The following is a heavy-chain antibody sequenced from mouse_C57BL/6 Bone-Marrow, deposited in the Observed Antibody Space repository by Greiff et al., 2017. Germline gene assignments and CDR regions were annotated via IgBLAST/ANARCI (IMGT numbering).Heavy chain of an antibody. CDR1: GYTFTDYN. CDR2: INPNNGGT. V-gene: IGHV1-18*01. J-gene: IGHJ3*01. D-gene: IGHD1-1*01. Sequence: VQLQQSGPELVKPGASVKIPCKASGYTFTDYNMDWVKQSHGKSLEWIGDINPNNGGTIYNQKFKGKATLTVDKSSSTAYMELRSLTSEDTAVYDCARRVITTVVEVRFAYWGQGTLVTVSA. CDR3: ARRVITTVVEVRFAY.